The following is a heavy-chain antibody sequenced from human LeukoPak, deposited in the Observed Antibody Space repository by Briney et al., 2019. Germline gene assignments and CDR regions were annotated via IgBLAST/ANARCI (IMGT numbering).Heavy chain of an antibody. CDR2: IKSKTDGGTT. CDR3: TTGRGSSDYYYYYYMDV. J-gene: IGHJ6*03. CDR1: GFTFSNAW. V-gene: IGHV3-15*01. Sequence: GSLRLSCAASGFTFSNAWMSWVRQAPGKGLEWVGRIKSKTDGGTTDYAAPVKGRFTISRDDSKNTLYLQMNSLKTEDTAVYYCTTGRGSSDYYYYYYMDVWGKGTTVTVSS. D-gene: IGHD2-2*01.